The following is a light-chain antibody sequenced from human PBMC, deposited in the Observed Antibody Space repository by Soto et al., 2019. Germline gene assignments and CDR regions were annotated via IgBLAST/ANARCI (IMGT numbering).Light chain of an antibody. CDR2: KAS. CDR1: QSISSW. V-gene: IGKV1-5*03. J-gene: IGKJ1*01. CDR3: QQNISNRP. Sequence: DIQMTQSPSTLSASVGDRVTITCRASQSISSWLAWYQQKPGKAPKLLIYKASSLESGVPSRFSGIGPGTEFTLTFTSLKPDNFAPNYGQQNISNRPSGQGTKLKTK.